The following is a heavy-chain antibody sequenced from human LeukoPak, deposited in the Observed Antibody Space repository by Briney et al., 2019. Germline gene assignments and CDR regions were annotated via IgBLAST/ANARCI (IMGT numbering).Heavy chain of an antibody. D-gene: IGHD3-3*01. Sequence: GGSLRLSCAASGLTFSSYAMSWVRQAPGRGLEWVAVISYDGSNKYYADSVKGRFTISRDNSKNTLYLQMNSLRAEDTAVYYCAKDRFLDYWGQGTLVTVSS. J-gene: IGHJ4*02. CDR1: GLTFSSYA. V-gene: IGHV3-30*18. CDR3: AKDRFLDY. CDR2: ISYDGSNK.